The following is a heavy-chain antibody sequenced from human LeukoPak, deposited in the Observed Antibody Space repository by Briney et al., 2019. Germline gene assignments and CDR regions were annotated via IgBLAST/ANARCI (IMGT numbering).Heavy chain of an antibody. CDR1: GYSISSGYF. J-gene: IGHJ4*02. V-gene: IGHV4-38-2*01. CDR2: IYHSGTT. Sequence: PSETLSLTCAVSGYSISSGYFWGWIRQPPGQGLEWIGSIYHSGTTYYNPSLKSRITISVDTSKNQFSLKLNSVTAPDTALYYCACSRDLYSPLDYWGQGTLVTVSS. D-gene: IGHD5-24*01. CDR3: ACSRDLYSPLDY.